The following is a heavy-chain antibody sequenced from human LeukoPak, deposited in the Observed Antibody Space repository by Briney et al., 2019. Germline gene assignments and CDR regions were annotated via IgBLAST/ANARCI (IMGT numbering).Heavy chain of an antibody. CDR1: GFTFTNYW. D-gene: IGHD6-13*01. J-gene: IGHJ4*02. Sequence: GGSLRLSCAASGFTFTNYWMSWVRQAPGKGLEWVANIKADGSEKFYVDSVKGRFTISRDNSKNTLYLQMNSLRAEDTAVYYCAKERDSSSWYEYYFDYWGQGTLVTVSS. V-gene: IGHV3-7*03. CDR3: AKERDSSSWYEYYFDY. CDR2: IKADGSEK.